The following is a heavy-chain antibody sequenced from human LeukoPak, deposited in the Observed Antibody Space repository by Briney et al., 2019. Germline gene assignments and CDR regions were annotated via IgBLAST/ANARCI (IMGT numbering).Heavy chain of an antibody. CDR3: ARWNDGNHHFDC. D-gene: IGHD1-1*01. V-gene: IGHV4-59*02. CDR2: IHQSGST. J-gene: IGHJ4*02. CDR1: GDSVSSYY. Sequence: SETLSLTCTVSGDSVSSYYGNWIRQPPGKGPEWIGYIHQSGSTNNNPSLRSRVTMSVDTSRNQFSLDLISVTAADTAVYYCARWNDGNHHFDCWGQGTLVTVSA.